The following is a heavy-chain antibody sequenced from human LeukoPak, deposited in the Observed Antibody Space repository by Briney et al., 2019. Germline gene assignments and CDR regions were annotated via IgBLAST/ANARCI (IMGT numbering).Heavy chain of an antibody. J-gene: IGHJ4*02. CDR2: VDPEDGET. CDR3: ATYGITIFGVAFDY. Sequence: ASVKISCKVSGYTFTGYYMHWVQQAPGKGLEWMGLVDPEDGETIYAEKFQGRVTITADTSTDTAYMELSSLRSEDTAVYYCATYGITIFGVAFDYWGQRTLVTVSS. D-gene: IGHD3-3*01. V-gene: IGHV1-69-2*01. CDR1: GYTFTGYY.